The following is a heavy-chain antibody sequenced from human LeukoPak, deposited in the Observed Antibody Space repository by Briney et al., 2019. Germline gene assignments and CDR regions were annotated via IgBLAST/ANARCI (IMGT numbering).Heavy chain of an antibody. V-gene: IGHV3-48*01. J-gene: IGHJ4*02. CDR1: GFTFSSYC. CDR2: ISISSSTI. CDR3: ARVYYGDYGLEFDY. D-gene: IGHD4-17*01. Sequence: GGSVRLSCAASGFTFSSYCMHWVRQAPGKGLEWVACISISSSTIYYAHTVQGRFTISRDNANNTLYLQLNSLRADDTAVYYSARVYYGDYGLEFDYSGPGTLVSASP.